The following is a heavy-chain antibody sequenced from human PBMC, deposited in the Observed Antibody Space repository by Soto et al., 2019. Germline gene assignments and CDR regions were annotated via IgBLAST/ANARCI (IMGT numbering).Heavy chain of an antibody. D-gene: IGHD1-26*01. CDR2: ISYDGSNK. Sequence: GGSLRLSCAASGFTFSSYGMHWVRQAPGKGLEWVAVISYDGSNKHYADSVKGRFTITRDNSKNTLYLQMNSLRAEDTAVYYCAKDFGGATTGFDYWGQGTLVTVSS. CDR1: GFTFSSYG. V-gene: IGHV3-30*18. J-gene: IGHJ4*02. CDR3: AKDFGGATTGFDY.